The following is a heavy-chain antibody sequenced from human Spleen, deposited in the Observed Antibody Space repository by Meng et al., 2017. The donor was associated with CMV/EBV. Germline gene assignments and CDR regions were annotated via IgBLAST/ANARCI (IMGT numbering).Heavy chain of an antibody. Sequence: GGSLRLSCAASGFTFSSYAMSWVRQAPGKGLEWVSGTSGSSGSTDYADSVKGRFAISTDKSKNTLYLQVNSLRAEDTAVYYCAKDAMTMTRGVDYYGMDVWGQGTTVTVSS. CDR1: GFTFSSYA. CDR3: AKDAMTMTRGVDYYGMDV. D-gene: IGHD3-10*01. V-gene: IGHV3-23*01. CDR2: TSGSSGST. J-gene: IGHJ6*02.